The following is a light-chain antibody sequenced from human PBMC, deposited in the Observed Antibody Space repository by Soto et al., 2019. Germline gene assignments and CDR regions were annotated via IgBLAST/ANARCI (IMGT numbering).Light chain of an antibody. CDR3: SSYTSASTLLYL. CDR2: GVT. CDR1: SSDVGGYNY. J-gene: IGLJ1*01. V-gene: IGLV2-14*01. Sequence: QSALTQPASVCGSPGQSITISCTGTSSDVGGYNYVSWYQQHPGIAPKLLIYGVTNRPSGVSPRFSGSKSGNTASLTISGLQAEDEADYHCSSYTSASTLLYLFGTGTKLTVL.